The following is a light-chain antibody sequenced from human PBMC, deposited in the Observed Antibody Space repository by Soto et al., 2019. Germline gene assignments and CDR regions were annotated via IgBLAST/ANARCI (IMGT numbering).Light chain of an antibody. CDR2: GNS. J-gene: IGLJ1*01. Sequence: CTGSSSNIGAGYDVHWYQQLPGTAPKLLIYGNSNRPSGVPDRFSGSKSGTSASLAITGVQAEDEADYYCQSYDSSPSGLYVFGTGTKLTGL. CDR1: SSNIGAGYD. CDR3: QSYDSSPSGLYV. V-gene: IGLV1-40*01.